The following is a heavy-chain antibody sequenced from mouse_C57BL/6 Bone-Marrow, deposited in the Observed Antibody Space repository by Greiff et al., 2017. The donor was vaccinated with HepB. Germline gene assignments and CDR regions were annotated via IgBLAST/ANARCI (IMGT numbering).Heavy chain of an antibody. CDR3: TTVYYDYDWFAY. D-gene: IGHD2-4*01. CDR1: GFNIKDDY. J-gene: IGHJ3*01. CDR2: IDPENGDT. V-gene: IGHV14-4*01. Sequence: EVQLQQSGAELVRPGASVKLSCTASGFNIKDDYMHWVKQRPEQGLEWIGWIDPENGDTEYASKVQGKATITADTSSNTAYLQLRSLTSEDTAVYYCTTVYYDYDWFAYWGQGTLVTVSA.